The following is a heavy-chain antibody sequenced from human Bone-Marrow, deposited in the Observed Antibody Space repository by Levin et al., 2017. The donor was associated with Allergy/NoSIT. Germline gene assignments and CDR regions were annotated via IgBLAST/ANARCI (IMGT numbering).Heavy chain of an antibody. V-gene: IGHV3-13*01. CDR2: IGTAGDT. Sequence: GESLKISCAASGFTFRTHDMHWVRQGTGKGLEWVSTIGTAGDTYYPDSVRGRFIISRENAKNSLYLQMNGLSAGDTAVYYCARYNYEYNALDIWGQGTMVTVSS. J-gene: IGHJ3*02. CDR1: GFTFRTHD. D-gene: IGHD5-18*01. CDR3: ARYNYEYNALDI.